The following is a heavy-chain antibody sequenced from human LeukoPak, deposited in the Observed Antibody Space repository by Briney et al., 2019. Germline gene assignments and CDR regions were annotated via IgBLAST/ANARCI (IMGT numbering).Heavy chain of an antibody. CDR2: INHSGST. CDR3: ARGTYDYVWGSYRHNYYYMDV. CDR1: GGSFSGYY. Sequence: PSETLSLTCAVYGGSFSGYYWSWIRQPPGKGLEWIGEINHSGSTNYNPSLKSRVTISVDTSKNQFSLKLSSVTAADTAVYYCARGTYDYVWGSYRHNYYYMDVWGKGTTVIISS. V-gene: IGHV4-34*01. D-gene: IGHD3-16*02. J-gene: IGHJ6*03.